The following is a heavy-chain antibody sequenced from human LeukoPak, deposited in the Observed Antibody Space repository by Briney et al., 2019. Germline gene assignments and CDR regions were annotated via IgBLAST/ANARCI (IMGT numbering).Heavy chain of an antibody. D-gene: IGHD3-9*01. J-gene: IGHJ4*02. Sequence: ASVKVSCKASGYNLIDNYLHWVRQAPGQGLEWMAWINPKNGVTTYAHKFQGRVTLTRDTSISTVYMEMSGLRSDDTAVYYCARGWALPYFDWPRQPNFDYWGQGTLVTVSS. CDR2: INPKNGVT. CDR1: GYNLIDNY. CDR3: ARGWALPYFDWPRQPNFDY. V-gene: IGHV1-2*02.